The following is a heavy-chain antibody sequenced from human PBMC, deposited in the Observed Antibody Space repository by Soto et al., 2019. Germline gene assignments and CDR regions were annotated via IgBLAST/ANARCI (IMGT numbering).Heavy chain of an antibody. D-gene: IGHD5-12*01. CDR1: GFSLSTSGVG. CDR3: VHGEVAHGYNYFDY. Sequence: QITLKESGPTLVKPTQTLTLTCTFSGFSLSTSGVGVGWIRQPPGKALEWLALIYWNDDKRYSPSLKSRLTITKDTSKNQVVLTMTNMEPVDTATYRCVHGEVAHGYNYFDYWGQGTLVTVSS. V-gene: IGHV2-5*01. CDR2: IYWNDDK. J-gene: IGHJ4*02.